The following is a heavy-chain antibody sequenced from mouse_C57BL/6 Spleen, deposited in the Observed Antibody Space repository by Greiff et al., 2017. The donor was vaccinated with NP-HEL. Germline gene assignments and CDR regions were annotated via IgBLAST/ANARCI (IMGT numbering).Heavy chain of an antibody. J-gene: IGHJ1*03. CDR3: ERGRYVESEYFDV. CDR2: INYDGSST. CDR1: GFTFSDYY. V-gene: IGHV5-16*01. Sequence: EVHLVESEGGLVQPGSSMKLSCTASGFTFSDYYMAWVRQVPEKGLEWVANINYDGSSTYYLDSLKSRFIISRDNAKNILYLQMSSLKSEDTATSYCERGRYVESEYFDVWGTGTTVTVSS. D-gene: IGHD2-10*02.